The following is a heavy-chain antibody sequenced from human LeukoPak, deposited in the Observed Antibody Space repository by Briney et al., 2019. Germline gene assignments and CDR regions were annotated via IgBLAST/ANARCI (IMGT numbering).Heavy chain of an antibody. CDR1: GFTVSTNY. D-gene: IGHD2-2*01. V-gene: IGHV3-66*01. CDR3: ARGSIGPRSWFDP. CDR2: IFSNGNT. Sequence: GGSLRLSCAASGFTVSTNYMSWVRQAPGKGLEWVSVIFSNGNTYYADSVKGRFSFSRDNSKNTLFLQMNSLRDEDTAVYYCARGSIGPRSWFDPWGQGTLVTVSS. J-gene: IGHJ5*02.